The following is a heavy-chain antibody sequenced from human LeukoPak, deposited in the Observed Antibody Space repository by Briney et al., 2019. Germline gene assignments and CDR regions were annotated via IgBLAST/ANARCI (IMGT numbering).Heavy chain of an antibody. J-gene: IGHJ4*02. CDR1: GFTLSSYA. V-gene: IGHV3-23*01. CDR2: ISGSGGST. D-gene: IGHD1-7*01. CDR3: AKEKSPGTGGFDY. Sequence: GGSLRLSCAASGFTLSSYAMSWVRQAPGKGLEWVSAISGSGGSTYYADSVKGRFTISRDNSKNTLYLQMNSLRGEDTAVYYRAKEKSPGTGGFDYWGQGTLVTVSP.